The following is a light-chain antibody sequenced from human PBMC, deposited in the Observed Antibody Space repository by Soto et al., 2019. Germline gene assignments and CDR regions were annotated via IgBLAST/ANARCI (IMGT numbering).Light chain of an antibody. Sequence: EIVLTQSPGTLSLSPGERATLSCRASQSVSSSYLAWYQQKPGQAPRLLIYGASSRATCIPDRFSGSGSGTDFTLTISRLEPEDFAVYYCQQYGSSLFGPGTKVDIK. V-gene: IGKV3-20*01. CDR3: QQYGSSL. CDR1: QSVSSSY. J-gene: IGKJ3*01. CDR2: GAS.